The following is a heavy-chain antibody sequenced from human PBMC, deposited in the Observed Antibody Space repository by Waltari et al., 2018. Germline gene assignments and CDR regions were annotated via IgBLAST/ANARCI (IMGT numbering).Heavy chain of an antibody. J-gene: IGHJ1*01. D-gene: IGHD4-17*01. CDR1: GGSIRSNYN. V-gene: IGHV4-39*01. CDR2: MKYRGST. CDR3: GRIAFGDDGGYFQY. Sequence: QVQLQESGPGLVKPSETLSLTCTVSGGSIRSNYNGGGILQPPGKGMEWMGNMKYRGSTFYNPSLESRVTISLDTSRNQFSLRLSSVYAADTAVYFCGRIAFGDDGGYFQYWGQGTLVTVSS.